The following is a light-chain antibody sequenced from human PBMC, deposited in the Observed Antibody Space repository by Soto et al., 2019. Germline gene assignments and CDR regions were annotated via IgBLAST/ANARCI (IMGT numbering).Light chain of an antibody. CDR1: SSDGGAYNY. Sequence: QSVLTQPASVSGSPGQSITISCTGTSSDGGAYNYVSWYQQHPGKAPKLMIYEVSNRPSGVSNRFSGSKSGNTASLTISGLQAEDEADYYCSSYTSSSTLCVFGTGTKLTVL. CDR3: SSYTSSSTLCV. V-gene: IGLV2-14*01. J-gene: IGLJ1*01. CDR2: EVS.